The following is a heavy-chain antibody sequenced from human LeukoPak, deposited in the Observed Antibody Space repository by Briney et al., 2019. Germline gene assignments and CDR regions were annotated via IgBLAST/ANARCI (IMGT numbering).Heavy chain of an antibody. D-gene: IGHD1-1*01. J-gene: IGHJ4*02. V-gene: IGHV3-72*01. CDR2: IRNKANSYTT. CDR3: ARDVTTGTSVGGY. Sequence: GGSLRLSCAASGFTFSDHYMDWVRQAPGKGLEWLARIRNKANSYTTEYAASVKGRFTILRDESKNSLYLQMNSLSTEDTAVYYCARDVTTGTSVGGYWGQGTLVTVSS. CDR1: GFTFSDHY.